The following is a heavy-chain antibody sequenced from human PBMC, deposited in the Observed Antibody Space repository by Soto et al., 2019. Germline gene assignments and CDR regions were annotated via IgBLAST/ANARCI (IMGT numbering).Heavy chain of an antibody. CDR1: GGSISSFC. CDR3: ARVGSKSFYYATDV. CDR2: ICTGGTT. Sequence: SETLSLTCAVSGGSISSFCWTWIRQPPGQGLEWIGYICTGGTTKYNPSLKSRVTMSVDTSKTQFSLKLTSVTAADTAVYYCARVGSKSFYYATDVWGQGTTVTSP. D-gene: IGHD4-4*01. V-gene: IGHV4-4*09. J-gene: IGHJ6*02.